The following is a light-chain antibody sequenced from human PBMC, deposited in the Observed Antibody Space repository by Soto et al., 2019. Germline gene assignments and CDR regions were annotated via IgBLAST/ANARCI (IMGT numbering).Light chain of an antibody. J-gene: IGKJ1*01. CDR2: AAS. CDR1: QGIRSE. Sequence: AIHMTQSPSFLSASVGDRVTVTCRASQGIRSELAWYQQKPGKAPNLLIYAASTLQSGVPSRFSGSGSGTDITLTISSLQPEDFATYYCLHDYNYPRTFGQGTKVEVK. CDR3: LHDYNYPRT. V-gene: IGKV1-6*01.